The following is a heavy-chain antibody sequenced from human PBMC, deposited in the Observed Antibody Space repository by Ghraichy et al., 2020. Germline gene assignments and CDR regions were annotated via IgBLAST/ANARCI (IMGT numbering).Heavy chain of an antibody. CDR1: GFTFSSYG. CDR2: ISYDGSNK. J-gene: IGHJ4*02. CDR3: AKGPYSTYYFDY. V-gene: IGHV3-30*18. Sequence: GGSLRLSCAASGFTFSSYGMHWVRQAPGKGLEWVAVISYDGSNKYYADSVKGRFTISRDNSKNTLYLQMNSLRAEDTAVYYCAKGPYSTYYFDYWGQGTLVTVSS. D-gene: IGHD4-11*01.